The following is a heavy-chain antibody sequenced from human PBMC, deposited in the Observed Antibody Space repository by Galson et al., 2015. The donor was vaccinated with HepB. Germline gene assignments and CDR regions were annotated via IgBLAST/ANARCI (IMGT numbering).Heavy chain of an antibody. CDR1: GFTFSHYA. D-gene: IGHD1-26*01. V-gene: IGHV3-23*01. J-gene: IGHJ4*02. CDR2: VLGSGARKDSGDT. Sequence: SLRLSCAASGFTFSHYAMSWVRQAPGKGLEWVSAVLGSGARKDSGDTYYADSVKGRFTISRDNSENTLYLQMKSLRVEDTAVYYCAKASLGADMFFDHWGQGTLVTVSS. CDR3: AKASLGADMFFDH.